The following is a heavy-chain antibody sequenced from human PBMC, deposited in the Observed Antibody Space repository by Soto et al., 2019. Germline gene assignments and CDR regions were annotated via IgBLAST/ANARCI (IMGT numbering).Heavy chain of an antibody. CDR1: GFTFSSYG. CDR3: AKVRTGDLWYYYGMDV. J-gene: IGHJ6*02. Sequence: GGSLRLSCAASGFTFSSYGMHWVRQAPGKGLEWVAVISYDGSNKYYADSVKGRFTISRDNSKNTLYLQMNSLRAEDTAVYYCAKVRTGDLWYYYGMDVWGQGTTVTVSS. V-gene: IGHV3-30*18. CDR2: ISYDGSNK. D-gene: IGHD7-27*01.